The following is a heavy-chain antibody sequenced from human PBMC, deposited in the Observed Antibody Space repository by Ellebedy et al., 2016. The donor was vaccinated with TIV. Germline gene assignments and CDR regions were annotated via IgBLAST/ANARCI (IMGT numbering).Heavy chain of an antibody. V-gene: IGHV4-34*01. Sequence: SETLSLTCAVYGGSFSGYYWSWIRQPPGKGLEWIGEINHSGSTNYNPSLKSRVTISVDTSKNQFSLKLSSVTAADTAVYYCARGPHIVVVTFLYYFDYWGQGTLVTVSS. CDR1: GGSFSGYY. D-gene: IGHD2-21*02. CDR2: INHSGST. J-gene: IGHJ4*02. CDR3: ARGPHIVVVTFLYYFDY.